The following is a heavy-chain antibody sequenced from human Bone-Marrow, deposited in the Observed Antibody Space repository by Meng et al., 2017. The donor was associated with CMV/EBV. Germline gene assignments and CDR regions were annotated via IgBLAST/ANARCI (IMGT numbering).Heavy chain of an antibody. J-gene: IGHJ6*01. Sequence: GGSLRLSCAASGFTVSSNYMSWVRQAPGKGLEWVSVIYSGGSTYYADSVKGRFTISRDNSKNTLYLQMNSLRAEDTAVYYCARVSRSTIFGVVNYGMDAWGQGTTVTGYS. CDR2: IYSGGST. CDR1: GFTVSSNY. V-gene: IGHV3-53*01. D-gene: IGHD3-3*01. CDR3: ARVSRSTIFGVVNYGMDA.